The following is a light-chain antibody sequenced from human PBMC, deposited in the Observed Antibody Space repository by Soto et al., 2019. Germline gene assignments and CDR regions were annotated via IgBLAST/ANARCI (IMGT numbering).Light chain of an antibody. CDR1: QSISSW. Sequence: DIQMTQSPSTLSASVGDRVTITCRASQSISSWLAWYQQKPGKAPKRLIYKASSLESGVPSRFSGSGSGTEFILTISSLQPDDFATYYCQQYNSYSTFGQGTKLEIK. CDR3: QQYNSYST. J-gene: IGKJ2*01. CDR2: KAS. V-gene: IGKV1-5*03.